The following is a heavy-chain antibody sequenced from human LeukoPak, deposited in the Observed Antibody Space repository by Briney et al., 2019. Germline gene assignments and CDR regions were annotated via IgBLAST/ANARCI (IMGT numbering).Heavy chain of an antibody. CDR2: IRKDGSDI. D-gene: IGHD3-10*01. CDR3: AKDLLFPLFWGGSGHMDV. V-gene: IGHV3-7*01. J-gene: IGHJ6*03. CDR1: GFTFSTYW. Sequence: PGGSLRLSCAASGFTFSTYWMSWVRQAPGKGLEWVANIRKDGSDIHYVDSVKGRFTISRDNSKNTLYLQMNSLRAEDTAVYYCAKDLLFPLFWGGSGHMDVWGKGPRSPSP.